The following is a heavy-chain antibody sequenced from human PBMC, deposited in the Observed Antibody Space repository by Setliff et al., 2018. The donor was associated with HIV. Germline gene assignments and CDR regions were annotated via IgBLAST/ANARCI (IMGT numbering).Heavy chain of an antibody. V-gene: IGHV3-23*01. D-gene: IGHD5-12*01. CDR2: ISDIGDST. Sequence: GGSLRLSCAASGFTFGTYAMSWVRQAPGNGLEWVSSISDIGDSTYYADSVKDRFTISRDNSKNMLYLQMNSLRAEDTAVYYCAKDSGYSGYLGQDAFDIWGQGAMVTVSS. J-gene: IGHJ3*02. CDR3: AKDSGYSGYLGQDAFDI. CDR1: GFTFGTYA.